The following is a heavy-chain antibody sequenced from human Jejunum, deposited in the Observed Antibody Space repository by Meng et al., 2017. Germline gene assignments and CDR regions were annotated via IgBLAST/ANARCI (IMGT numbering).Heavy chain of an antibody. CDR2: IHPSGST. D-gene: IGHD1-14*01. CDR1: GGSSSGVD. CDR3: TRGTDRAKSGDY. V-gene: IGHV4-34*01. J-gene: IGHJ4*02. Sequence: QGQLQQWVPGLLKPSETLSCTCAVYGGSSSGVDLSWSRQPPWKGLEWIVEIHPSGSTDYNPSPKSRLTISLDTSKNQFSLSLNSATAADTGIYYCTRGTDRAKSGDYWGQGTLVTVSS.